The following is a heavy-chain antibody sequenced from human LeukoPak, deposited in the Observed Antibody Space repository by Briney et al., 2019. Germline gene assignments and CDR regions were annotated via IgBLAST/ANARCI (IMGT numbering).Heavy chain of an antibody. CDR1: GFTFSRYE. CDR2: IDSSGGVI. CDR3: TRDEATTSRGTLPEY. Sequence: GGSLRLSCAASGFTFSRYEMNWVRQAPGKGLEWISYIDSSGGVIYYVDSVKGRFTISRDNAKNSMFLQMNSLRAEDTAVYYCTRDEATTSRGTLPEYWGQGTLVTVSS. J-gene: IGHJ4*02. D-gene: IGHD1-14*01. V-gene: IGHV3-48*03.